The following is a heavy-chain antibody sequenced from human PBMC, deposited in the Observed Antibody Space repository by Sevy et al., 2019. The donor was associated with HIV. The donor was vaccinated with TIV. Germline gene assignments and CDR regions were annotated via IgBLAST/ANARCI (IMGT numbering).Heavy chain of an antibody. D-gene: IGHD3-10*01. Sequence: ASVKVSCKASGYTFISYAINWVRQAPGQGLEWMGWISAYNGNTNYAQKLQGRVTMTTDTSSSTAYMELGGLGSDDTAVYYCARSYGSGNYYGYWGQGTLVTVSS. J-gene: IGHJ4*02. CDR2: ISAYNGNT. CDR1: GYTFISYA. CDR3: ARSYGSGNYYGY. V-gene: IGHV1-18*01.